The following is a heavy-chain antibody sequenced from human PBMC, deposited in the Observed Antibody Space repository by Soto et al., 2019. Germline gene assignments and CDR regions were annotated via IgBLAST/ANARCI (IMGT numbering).Heavy chain of an antibody. Sequence: GGSLRLSCAASGFTFSSYAMSWVRQAPGKGLEWVSAISGSGGSTYYADSVKGRFTISRDNSKNTLYLQMNSLRAEDTAVYYCAKGPAWFGEYGPDHDAFDIWGQGTMVTVSS. CDR3: AKGPAWFGEYGPDHDAFDI. CDR2: ISGSGGST. V-gene: IGHV3-23*01. CDR1: GFTFSSYA. D-gene: IGHD3-10*01. J-gene: IGHJ3*02.